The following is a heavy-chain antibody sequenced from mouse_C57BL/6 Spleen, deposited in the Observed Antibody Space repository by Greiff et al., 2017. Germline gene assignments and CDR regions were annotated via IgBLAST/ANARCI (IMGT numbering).Heavy chain of an antibody. J-gene: IGHJ2*01. CDR1: GYTFTDYN. CDR3: ARDTTVVGRLDFDY. CDR2: INPNNGGT. Sequence: VQLQQSGPELVKPGASVKMSCKASGYTFTDYNMHWVKQSHGKSLEWIGYINPNNGGTSYNQKFKGKATLTVNKSSSTAYMELRSLTSEDSAVYYCARDTTVVGRLDFDYWGQGTTLTVSA. V-gene: IGHV1-22*01. D-gene: IGHD1-1*01.